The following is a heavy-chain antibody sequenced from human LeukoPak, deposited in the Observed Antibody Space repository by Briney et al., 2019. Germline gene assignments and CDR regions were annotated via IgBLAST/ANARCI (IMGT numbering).Heavy chain of an antibody. CDR3: AKGRYDSSGFNWAA. CDR1: GFIFSSYS. D-gene: IGHD3-22*01. Sequence: TGGSLRLSCAASGFIFSSYSMSWVRQAPGKGLEWVSVITGSGGNTYYADSVKGRFTISKDNSKNTVYLQMSSLRVDDTAVYYCAKGRYDSSGFNWAAWGQGTLVTVSS. V-gene: IGHV3-23*01. CDR2: ITGSGGNT. J-gene: IGHJ4*02.